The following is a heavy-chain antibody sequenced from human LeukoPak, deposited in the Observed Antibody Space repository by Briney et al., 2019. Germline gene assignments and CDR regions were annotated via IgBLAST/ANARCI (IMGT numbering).Heavy chain of an antibody. CDR2: ISAYNGNT. CDR1: GYTFTSYG. V-gene: IGHV1-18*01. D-gene: IGHD2-15*01. J-gene: IGHJ5*02. Sequence: ASVKVSCKASGYTFTSYGISWVRQAPGQGLEWMGWISAYNGNTNYAQKLQGRVTMTTDTSTSTAYMELRSLRSDDTAVYCCARVKMVVAASWFDPWGQGTLVTVSS. CDR3: ARVKMVVAASWFDP.